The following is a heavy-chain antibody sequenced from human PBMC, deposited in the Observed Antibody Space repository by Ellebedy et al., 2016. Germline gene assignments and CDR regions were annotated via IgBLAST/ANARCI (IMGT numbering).Heavy chain of an antibody. J-gene: IGHJ4*02. D-gene: IGHD2-15*01. CDR2: INPDGSIT. Sequence: GGSLRLSXAASGFTFSSYWMHWVRQVPGKGLVWVSHINPDGSITRYGDAVKGRFTISRDNAKNTLYLQMNSLRAEDTAVYFCAKDVGGREDYWGQGTLVTVSS. V-gene: IGHV3-74*01. CDR1: GFTFSSYW. CDR3: AKDVGGREDY.